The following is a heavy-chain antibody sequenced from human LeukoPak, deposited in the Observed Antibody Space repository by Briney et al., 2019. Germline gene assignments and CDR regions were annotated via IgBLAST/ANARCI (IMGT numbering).Heavy chain of an antibody. D-gene: IGHD3-3*01. CDR1: GGSISSGGYS. V-gene: IGHV4-31*11. CDR2: IYYSGST. Sequence: SETLSLTCAVSGGSISSGGYSWSWIRQPPGKGLEWIGYIYYSGSTYYNPSLKSRVTISVDTSKNQFSLKLSSVTAADTAVYYCARSDYDFWSIFDYWGQGTLVTVSS. J-gene: IGHJ4*02. CDR3: ARSDYDFWSIFDY.